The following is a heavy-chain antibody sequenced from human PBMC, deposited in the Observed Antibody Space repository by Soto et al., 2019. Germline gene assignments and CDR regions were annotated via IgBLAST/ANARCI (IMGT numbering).Heavy chain of an antibody. CDR1: GGSISSGDYY. Sequence: SETLSLTCTVSGGSISSGDYYWSWIRQPPGKGLEWIGYIYYSGSTYYNPSLKSRVTISVDTSKNQSSLKLSSVTAADTAVYYCAREVTSFGYFDLWGRGTLVTVSS. CDR3: AREVTSFGYFDL. V-gene: IGHV4-30-4*01. CDR2: IYYSGST. D-gene: IGHD5-18*01. J-gene: IGHJ2*01.